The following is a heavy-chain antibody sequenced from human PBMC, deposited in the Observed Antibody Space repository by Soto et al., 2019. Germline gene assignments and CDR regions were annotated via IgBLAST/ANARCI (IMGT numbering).Heavy chain of an antibody. Sequence: PGGSLRLSCAASGFSFSDYGMNWVRQAPGKGLEWISFISFSSNTIYYADSVRGRFTISRDNAKNSLYLQMNSLRDEDTAVYYCARRQDLLKYSDYWGQGTLVTVSS. CDR3: ARRQDLLKYSDY. J-gene: IGHJ4*02. CDR2: ISFSSNTI. V-gene: IGHV3-48*02. CDR1: GFSFSDYG. D-gene: IGHD3-10*01.